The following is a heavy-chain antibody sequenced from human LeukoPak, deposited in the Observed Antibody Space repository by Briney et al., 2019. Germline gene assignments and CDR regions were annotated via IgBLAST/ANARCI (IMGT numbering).Heavy chain of an antibody. D-gene: IGHD6-13*01. CDR3: ARVLSSSHFDY. Sequence: ASVKVSCKASGYTFTSYYMHWVRQAPGQGLEWMGIINPSGGSTSYAQKFQGRVTITRDTSASTAYMELSSLRSEDTAVYYCARVLSSSHFDYWGQGTLVTVSS. V-gene: IGHV1-46*01. J-gene: IGHJ4*02. CDR1: GYTFTSYY. CDR2: INPSGGST.